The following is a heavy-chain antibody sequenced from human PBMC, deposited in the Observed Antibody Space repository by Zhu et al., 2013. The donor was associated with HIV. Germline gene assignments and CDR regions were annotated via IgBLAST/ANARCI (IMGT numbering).Heavy chain of an antibody. Sequence: QVQLVQSGAEVKKPGASVKVSCKASGYTFTNFYVHWIRQAPGQGLEWMGWISPNNGGTIYEQKFQGRVTMTRDTSITTAYMELSRLTPDDTAVYYCARDNFDQFDGVHYYPDAFDCLGPRDDGHRVF. D-gene: IGHD1-26*01. V-gene: IGHV1-2*02. J-gene: IGHJ3*01. CDR2: ISPNNGGT. CDR3: ARDNFDQFDGVHYYPDAFDC. CDR1: GYTFTNFY.